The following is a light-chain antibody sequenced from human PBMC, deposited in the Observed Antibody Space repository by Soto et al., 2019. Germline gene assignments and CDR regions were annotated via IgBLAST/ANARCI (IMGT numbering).Light chain of an antibody. CDR1: SSNIGSNS. CDR3: AAWDDIISAVV. V-gene: IGLV1-47*03. Sequence: QSVLTQPPSASRTPGQRVTISCSGSSSNIGSNSVYWYQQLPGTAPKLLMSRDNQRPSGVPDRFSGSKSGTSASLAISGLWSDEEAYYYCAAWDDIISAVVFGGGTKLTVL. CDR2: RDN. J-gene: IGLJ2*01.